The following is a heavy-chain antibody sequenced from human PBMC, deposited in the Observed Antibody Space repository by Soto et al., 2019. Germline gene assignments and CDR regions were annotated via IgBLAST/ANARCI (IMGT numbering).Heavy chain of an antibody. J-gene: IGHJ4*02. CDR1: GFTFGAYS. CDR2: IGGSGNFI. D-gene: IGHD2-2*01. Sequence: EVQLVESGGGLVKPGESLRLSCAGSGFTFGAYSMNWVRQAPGKGLEWVSAIGGSGNFIFYADSVKRRFTTPRDNANNSLYLQLNSLRADDTAGYYCARDQRRPQGVLDHWGQGNLLTVSS. CDR3: ARDQRRPQGVLDH. V-gene: IGHV3-21*01.